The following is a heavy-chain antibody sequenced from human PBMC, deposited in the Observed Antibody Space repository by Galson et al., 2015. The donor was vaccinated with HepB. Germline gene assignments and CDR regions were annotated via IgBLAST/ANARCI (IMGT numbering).Heavy chain of an antibody. CDR1: GFTFSDFA. CDR3: ARAPTSSSHYFDY. D-gene: IGHD6-13*01. CDR2: ISYDGSNK. J-gene: IGHJ4*02. Sequence: SLRLSCAASGFTFSDFAMHWVRQAPGKGLEWVSVISYDGSNKYSADSVKGRLTISRDNSKNTLDLQMNSLRAEDTAVYYCARAPTSSSHYFDYFCQLTHVTVSS. V-gene: IGHV3-30-3*01.